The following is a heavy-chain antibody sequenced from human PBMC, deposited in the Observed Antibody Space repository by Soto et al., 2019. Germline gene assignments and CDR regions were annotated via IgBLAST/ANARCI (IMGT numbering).Heavy chain of an antibody. CDR3: AKDLQSYGDYDYYCYGMDV. V-gene: IGHV3-30*18. D-gene: IGHD4-17*01. CDR1: GFTFSTYG. J-gene: IGHJ6*01. CDR2: ISYAGTNK. Sequence: QVQLVDSGGGEVQPGRSLAISCAASGFTFSTYGMHWVRQTPGKGLEWVAVISYAGTNKFYSDSVKGRFTISRDNFKNTLTLQMNSLRADDPAVYSCAKDLQSYGDYDYYCYGMDVWGLGTRVTVSS.